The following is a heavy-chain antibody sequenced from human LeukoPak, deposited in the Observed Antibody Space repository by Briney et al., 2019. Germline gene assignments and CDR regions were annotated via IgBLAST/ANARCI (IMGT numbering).Heavy chain of an antibody. J-gene: IGHJ5*02. CDR2: IYTSGST. Sequence: SETLSLTCTVSGGSMSSYYWSWIRQPAGKGLEWIGRIYTSGSTNYNPSLKSRVTMSVDTSKNQFSLKLSSVTAADTAVYCCARDSRNPWGHNWFDPWGQETLVTVSS. V-gene: IGHV4-4*07. CDR3: ARDSRNPWGHNWFDP. CDR1: GGSMSSYY. D-gene: IGHD7-27*01.